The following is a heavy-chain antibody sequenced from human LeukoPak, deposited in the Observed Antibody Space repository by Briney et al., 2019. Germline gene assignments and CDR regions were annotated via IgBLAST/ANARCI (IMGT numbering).Heavy chain of an antibody. V-gene: IGHV3-48*03. Sequence: GGSLRLSCAASGFTFSSYEMNWVRQAPGKGLEWVSYISSSGSTIYYADSVKGRFIISRDDSENTLSLQMNDLRVEDTAVYYCARERPDSRNLDSWGRGALVTVSS. CDR3: ARERPDSRNLDS. D-gene: IGHD1-14*01. CDR2: ISSSGSTI. J-gene: IGHJ4*02. CDR1: GFTFSSYE.